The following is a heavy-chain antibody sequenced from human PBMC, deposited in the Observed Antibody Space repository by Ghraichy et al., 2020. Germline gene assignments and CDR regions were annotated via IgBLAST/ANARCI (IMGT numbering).Heavy chain of an antibody. CDR2: IYYSGST. J-gene: IGHJ5*02. D-gene: IGHD2-2*01. CDR1: GGSISSSSYY. V-gene: IGHV4-39*01. CDR3: ARQGYCSSTSCYLGLGRSDP. Sequence: SETLSLTCTVSGGSISSSSYYWGWIRQPPGKGLEWIGSIYYSGSTYYNPSLKSRVTISVDTSKNQFSLKLSSVTAADTAVYYCARQGYCSSTSCYLGLGRSDPGGQGPLVTVSS.